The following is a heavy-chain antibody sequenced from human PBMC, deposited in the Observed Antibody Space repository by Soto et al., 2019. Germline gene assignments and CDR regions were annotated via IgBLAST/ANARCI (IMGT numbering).Heavy chain of an antibody. V-gene: IGHV4-30-2*01. CDR2: IYHSGST. CDR3: ARGRGYDFWSGYYADY. CDR1: GGSISSGGYS. Sequence: LSLTCAVSGGSISSGGYSWSWIRQPPGKGLEWIGYIYHSGSTYYNPSLKSRVTISVDRSKNQFSLKLSSVTAAATAVYYCARGRGYDFWSGYYADYWGQGTLVTISS. J-gene: IGHJ4*02. D-gene: IGHD3-3*01.